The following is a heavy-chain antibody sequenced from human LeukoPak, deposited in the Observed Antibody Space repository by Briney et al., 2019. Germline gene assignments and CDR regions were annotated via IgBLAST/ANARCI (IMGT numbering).Heavy chain of an antibody. CDR2: IRYDGSNK. Sequence: GGSLRLSCAASGFAFSSYGMHWVRQATGKGLEWVAFIRYDGSNKHYADSVKGRFTISRDNSKNTLYLQMNSLRAEDTAVYYCAKDRGYYDSSGYDGFEYWGQGTLVTASS. D-gene: IGHD3-22*01. CDR3: AKDRGYYDSSGYDGFEY. CDR1: GFAFSSYG. J-gene: IGHJ4*02. V-gene: IGHV3-30*02.